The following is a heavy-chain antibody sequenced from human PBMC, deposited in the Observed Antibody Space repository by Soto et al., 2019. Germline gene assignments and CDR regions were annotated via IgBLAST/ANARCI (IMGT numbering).Heavy chain of an antibody. V-gene: IGHV1-69*02. Sequence: QVQLVQSGAEVKKPGSSVKVSCKASGGTFSSYTISWVRQAPGQGLEWMGRIIPILGIANYAQKFQGRVTITADKSTSTLYMELSSLRSEDTAVYYCARGDGYNRGWFDPWGQGTLVTVSS. CDR3: ARGDGYNRGWFDP. CDR2: IIPILGIA. D-gene: IGHD5-12*01. CDR1: GGTFSSYT. J-gene: IGHJ5*02.